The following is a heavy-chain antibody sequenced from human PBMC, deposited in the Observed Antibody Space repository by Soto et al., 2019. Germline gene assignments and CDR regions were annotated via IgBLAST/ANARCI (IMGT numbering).Heavy chain of an antibody. CDR1: GGFTSSSTYY. J-gene: IGHJ6*02. CDR3: ASGEGSSWYEDYYYGMDV. V-gene: IGHV4-39*01. CDR2: IYYSGST. Sequence: PSETLSLTCIVPGGFTSSSTYYWGRIRQPPGKGLEWIGSIYYSGSTYYNPSLKSRVTISVDTSKNQFSLKLSSVTAADTAVYYCASGEGSSWYEDYYYGMDVWGQGTTVTVSS. D-gene: IGHD6-13*01.